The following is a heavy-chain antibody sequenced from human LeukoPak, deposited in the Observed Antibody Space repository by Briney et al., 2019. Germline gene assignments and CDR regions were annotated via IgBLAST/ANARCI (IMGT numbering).Heavy chain of an antibody. V-gene: IGHV4-39*01. CDR3: AIHCSGGSCYSAANWFDP. CDR1: GGSISSSSYY. Sequence: PSETLSLTCTVSGGSISSSSYYWGWIRQPPGKGLEWIGSIYYSGSTYYNPSLKSRVTISVDTSKNQFSLKLSSVTAADTAVYYCAIHCSGGSCYSAANWFDPWGRGTLVTVSS. J-gene: IGHJ5*02. D-gene: IGHD2-15*01. CDR2: IYYSGST.